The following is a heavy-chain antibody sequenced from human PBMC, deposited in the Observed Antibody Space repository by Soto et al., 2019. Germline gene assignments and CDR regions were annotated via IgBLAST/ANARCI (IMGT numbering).Heavy chain of an antibody. J-gene: IGHJ2*01. V-gene: IGHV1-69*02. CDR1: GGTFSSYT. CDR2: IIPILGIA. D-gene: IGHD6-19*01. Sequence: QVQLVQSGAEVKKPGSSVKVSCKASGGTFSSYTISWVRQAPGQGLEWMGRIIPILGIANYAQKFQGRVTITADKSTGTAYMELSSLRSEDTAVYYCARSSVAEDWYFDLWGRGTLVTVSS. CDR3: ARSSVAEDWYFDL.